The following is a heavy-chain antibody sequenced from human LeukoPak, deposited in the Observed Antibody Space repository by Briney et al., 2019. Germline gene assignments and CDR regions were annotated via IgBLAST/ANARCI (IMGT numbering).Heavy chain of an antibody. J-gene: IGHJ6*03. V-gene: IGHV3-74*01. CDR3: ARAGFTPHNYRSTYYYYMDV. Sequence: GGSLRLSCSASGFTFSSYWMRWIRQAPGKGLVWVSRINSDGSSTSQADSEKGRFTISRDNAKSTLYLQMNSLRVEDTAVYYCARAGFTPHNYRSTYYYYMDVWGKGTTVTVSS. CDR2: INSDGSST. D-gene: IGHD4-11*01. CDR1: GFTFSSYW.